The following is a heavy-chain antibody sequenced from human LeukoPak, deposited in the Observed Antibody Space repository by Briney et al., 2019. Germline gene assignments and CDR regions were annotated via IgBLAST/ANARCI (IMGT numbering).Heavy chain of an antibody. CDR2: ISGSGGST. V-gene: IGHV3-23*01. CDR3: ASPITRGNAFDI. J-gene: IGHJ3*02. CDR1: GFTFSSYA. Sequence: QAGGSLRLSCAASGFTFSSYAMGWVRQAPGKGLEWVSAISGSGGSTYYADSVKGRFTISRDNSKNTLYLQMNSLRAEDTAVYYCASPITRGNAFDIWGQGTMVTVSS. D-gene: IGHD3-16*01.